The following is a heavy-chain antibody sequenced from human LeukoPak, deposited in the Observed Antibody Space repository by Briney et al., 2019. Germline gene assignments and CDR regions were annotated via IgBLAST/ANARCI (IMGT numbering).Heavy chain of an antibody. CDR1: GGSITSYY. J-gene: IGHJ4*02. Sequence: SETLSLTCTVSGGSITSYYRSWIRQSPGKGLERIGYMYYSGSTKYNPSLKSRVTISVDTSKNQFSLKLSSVTAADTAVYYCARLPMAVTPHVDHWGQGTLVTVSS. CDR2: MYYSGST. V-gene: IGHV4-59*01. CDR3: ARLPMAVTPHVDH. D-gene: IGHD4-23*01.